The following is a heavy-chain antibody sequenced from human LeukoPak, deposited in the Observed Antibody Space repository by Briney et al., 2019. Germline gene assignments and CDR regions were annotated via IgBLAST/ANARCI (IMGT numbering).Heavy chain of an antibody. CDR3: ARLITGTTGALVGWFDP. J-gene: IGHJ5*02. D-gene: IGHD1-7*01. CDR2: ISAYNGNT. Sequence: ASVKVSCKASGYTFTSYGISWVRQAPGQGLEWMGWISAYNGNTNYAQKLQGRVTMTTDTSTSTAYMELRSLRSDDTAVYYCARLITGTTGALVGWFDPWGQGTLVTVSS. V-gene: IGHV1-18*01. CDR1: GYTFTSYG.